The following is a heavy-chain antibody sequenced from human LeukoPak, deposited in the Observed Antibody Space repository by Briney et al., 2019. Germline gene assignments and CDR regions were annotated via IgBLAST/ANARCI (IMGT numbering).Heavy chain of an antibody. J-gene: IGHJ4*02. CDR1: GFTVSSTY. CDR2: ISGSGGNM. V-gene: IGHV3-23*01. Sequence: GGSLRLSCAASGFTVSSTYMSWVRQAPGQGLEWVSTISGSGGNMYQADSVKGRFTISRDNSRSTLYLQMNSLRAEDTAVYYCAKDAGPQQLVFFDSWGQGTLVTVSS. D-gene: IGHD6-6*01. CDR3: AKDAGPQQLVFFDS.